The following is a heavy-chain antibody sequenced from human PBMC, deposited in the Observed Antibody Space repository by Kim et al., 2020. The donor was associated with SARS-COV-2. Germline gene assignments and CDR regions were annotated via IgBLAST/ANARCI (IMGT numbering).Heavy chain of an antibody. Sequence: GGSLRLSCAASGFTFSSFAMHWVRQAPGKGLEWVAVISYDGSNKYYADSVKGRFTISRDNSKNTLYLQMNSLRAEDTAVYYCARSGSSQSGGGAFDYLG. CDR3: ARSGSSQSGGGAFDY. D-gene: IGHD2-21*01. CDR1: GFTFSSFA. V-gene: IGHV3-30*04. CDR2: ISYDGSNK. J-gene: IGHJ4*01.